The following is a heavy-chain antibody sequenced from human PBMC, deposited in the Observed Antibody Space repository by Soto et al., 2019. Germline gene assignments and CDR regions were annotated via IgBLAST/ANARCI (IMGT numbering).Heavy chain of an antibody. D-gene: IGHD5-18*01. J-gene: IGHJ4*02. CDR3: AREGDQYSYGKKPFDY. CDR2: IWYDGSNK. Sequence: QVQLVESGRGVVQPGRSLRLSCAASGFTFSSYGMHWVRQAPGKGLEWVAVIWYDGSNKYYADSVKGRFTISRDNSKNTLYLQMNSLRAEDTAVYYCAREGDQYSYGKKPFDYWGQGTLVTVSS. CDR1: GFTFSSYG. V-gene: IGHV3-33*01.